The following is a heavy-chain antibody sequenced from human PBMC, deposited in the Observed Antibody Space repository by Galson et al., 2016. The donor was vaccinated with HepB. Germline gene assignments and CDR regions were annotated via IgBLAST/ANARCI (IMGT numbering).Heavy chain of an antibody. J-gene: IGHJ6*02. CDR3: ARDKYPATGGWGYYYSYGLDV. D-gene: IGHD6-19*01. V-gene: IGHV3-48*02. CDR1: GFSFSTYR. CDR2: ISTSSRTII. Sequence: SLRLSCAASGFSFSTYRMNWVRQAPGKGLEWLSYISTSSRTIIYYADSVKGRFTISRDDAKNSLYLHMNSLRDEDTAVYYCARDKYPATGGWGYYYSYGLDVWGQGTTVTVSS.